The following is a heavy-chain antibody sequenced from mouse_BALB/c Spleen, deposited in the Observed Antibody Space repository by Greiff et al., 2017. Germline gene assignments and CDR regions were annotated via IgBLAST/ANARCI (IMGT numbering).Heavy chain of an antibody. CDR3: ARLVATDYAMDY. J-gene: IGHJ4*01. V-gene: IGHV5-17*02. Sequence: EVKVVESGGGLVQPGGSRKLSCAASGFTFSSFGMHWVRQAPEKGLEWVAYISSGSSTIYYADTVKGRFTISRDNPKNTLFLQMTSLRSEDTAMYYCARLVATDYAMDYWGQGTSVTVSS. CDR1: GFTFSSFG. D-gene: IGHD1-1*01. CDR2: ISSGSSTI.